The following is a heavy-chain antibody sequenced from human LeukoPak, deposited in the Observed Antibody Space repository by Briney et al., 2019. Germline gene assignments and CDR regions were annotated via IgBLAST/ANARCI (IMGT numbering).Heavy chain of an antibody. J-gene: IGHJ5*02. CDR1: GFTFTSYT. Sequence: GRSLRLSCAASGFTFTSYTVHWVRQAPGKGLEWVATASYDGSHKYYADSVKGRFTISRDNSKNTLYLQMNSLRAEDTAVYYCARGQGATVPQVGKNWFDPWGQGTRVTVSS. V-gene: IGHV3-30*14. CDR2: ASYDGSHK. D-gene: IGHD1-26*01. CDR3: ARGQGATVPQVGKNWFDP.